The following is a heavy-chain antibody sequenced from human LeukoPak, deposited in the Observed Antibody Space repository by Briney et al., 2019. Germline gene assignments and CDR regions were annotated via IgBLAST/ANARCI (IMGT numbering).Heavy chain of an antibody. CDR3: ARVEYYYGSGSFDSGPYYYMDV. CDR1: GGSISSYY. V-gene: IGHV4-59*01. J-gene: IGHJ6*03. CDR2: IDHSGTT. D-gene: IGHD3-10*01. Sequence: SETLSLTCTVSGGSISSYYWSWIRQPPGKGLEWIGYIDHSGTTNYNPSLKSRVTISVDTSKNQFSLKLSSVTAADTAVYYCARVEYYYGSGSFDSGPYYYMDVWGKGATVTVSS.